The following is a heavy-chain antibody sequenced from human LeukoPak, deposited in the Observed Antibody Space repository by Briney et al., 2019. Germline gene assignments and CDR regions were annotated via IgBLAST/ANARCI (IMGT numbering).Heavy chain of an antibody. CDR3: ARGRYCSSTSCHRRGSYYFDY. Sequence: ASVKVPCKASGYTFTSYDINWVRQATGQGLEWMGWMNPNSGNTGYAQKFQGRVTMTRNTSISTAYMELSSLRSEDTAVYYCARGRYCSSTSCHRRGSYYFDYWGQGTLVTVSS. D-gene: IGHD2-2*01. J-gene: IGHJ4*02. CDR1: GYTFTSYD. V-gene: IGHV1-8*01. CDR2: MNPNSGNT.